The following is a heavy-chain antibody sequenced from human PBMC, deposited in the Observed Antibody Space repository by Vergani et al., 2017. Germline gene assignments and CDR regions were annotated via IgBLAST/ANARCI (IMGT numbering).Heavy chain of an antibody. D-gene: IGHD4-17*01. J-gene: IGHJ6*02. Sequence: EVQLVETGGGLIQPGGSLRLSCAASGFTVSSNYMSWVRQAPGKGLEWVSVIYSGGSTYYADSVKGRFTISRDNSKNTLYLQMNSLRAEDTAVYYCARDNGDYYYGMDVWGQGTTVTVSS. V-gene: IGHV3-53*02. CDR1: GFTVSSNY. CDR3: ARDNGDYYYGMDV. CDR2: IYSGGST.